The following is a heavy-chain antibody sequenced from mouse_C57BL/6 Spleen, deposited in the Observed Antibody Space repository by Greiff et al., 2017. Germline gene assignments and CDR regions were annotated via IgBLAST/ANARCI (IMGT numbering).Heavy chain of an antibody. V-gene: IGHV1-69*01. Sequence: QVQLQQPGAELVMPGASVKLSCKASGYTFTSYWMHWVKQRPGQGLEWIGEIDPSDIYTNYNQKFKGKSTLTVDTSSSTAYMQLSSLTSEDSAVSYCASSDYGNYGYWGKGTTLTVSS. D-gene: IGHD2-1*01. CDR1: GYTFTSYW. CDR3: ASSDYGNYGY. J-gene: IGHJ2*01. CDR2: IDPSDIYT.